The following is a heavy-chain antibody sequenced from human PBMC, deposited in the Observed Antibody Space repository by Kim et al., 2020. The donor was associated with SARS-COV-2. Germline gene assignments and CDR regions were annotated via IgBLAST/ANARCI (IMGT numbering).Heavy chain of an antibody. D-gene: IGHD3-10*01. V-gene: IGHV3-30*02. Sequence: VKGRFTISRDNSKTTLYLQMNSLRAEDTAVYYCAKDRAALWFGPYYFDYWGQGTLVTVSS. CDR3: AKDRAALWFGPYYFDY. J-gene: IGHJ4*02.